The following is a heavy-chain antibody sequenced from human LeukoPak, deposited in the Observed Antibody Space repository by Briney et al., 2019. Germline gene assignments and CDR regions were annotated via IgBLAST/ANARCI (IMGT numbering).Heavy chain of an antibody. Sequence: VASVKDSFKGSGGTFIDYAISWVRQAPGQGLEWMGGIIPIFGTASYAQKFHGRVTITADESTSTAYMELSSLRSEDTAVYYCARDQSIAVPFWYWGQGTLVTVSS. CDR2: IIPIFGTA. J-gene: IGHJ4*02. V-gene: IGHV1-69*01. D-gene: IGHD6-19*01. CDR3: ARDQSIAVPFWY. CDR1: GGTFIDYA.